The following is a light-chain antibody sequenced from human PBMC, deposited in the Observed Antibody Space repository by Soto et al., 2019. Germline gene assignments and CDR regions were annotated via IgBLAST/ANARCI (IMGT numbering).Light chain of an antibody. CDR2: TAS. J-gene: IGKJ4*01. Sequence: DIQMTQSPSTLSASVGDRVTITCRASQSVSSWLAWYQQKPGKAPTLLIHTASTLQSGVPSRFSGSGSGTDFTLIISSLQPDDFATYYCQQLNDYPTATFGGGTKVEI. V-gene: IGKV1-5*03. CDR1: QSVSSW. CDR3: QQLNDYPTAT.